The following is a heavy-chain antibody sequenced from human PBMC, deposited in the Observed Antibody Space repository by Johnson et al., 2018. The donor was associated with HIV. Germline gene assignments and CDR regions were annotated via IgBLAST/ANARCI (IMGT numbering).Heavy chain of an antibody. CDR3: ARTLGYDSSGYHDAFDI. Sequence: VQLVESGGGVVQPGRSLRLSCAASGFTFSTYDMHWVRQAPGKGLEWVAFIRYDGSNKYYADSVKGRFTISKDNSKNTMYLQVKSLRAEGTAVYYCARTLGYDSSGYHDAFDIWGQGTLVTVSS. V-gene: IGHV3-30*05. D-gene: IGHD3-22*01. CDR2: IRYDGSNK. J-gene: IGHJ3*02. CDR1: GFTFSTYD.